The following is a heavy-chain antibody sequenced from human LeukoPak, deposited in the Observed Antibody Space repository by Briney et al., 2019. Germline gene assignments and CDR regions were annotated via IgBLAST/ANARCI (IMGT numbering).Heavy chain of an antibody. J-gene: IGHJ4*02. D-gene: IGHD2-15*01. CDR1: GFTFSSYA. Sequence: EGSLRLSCAASGFTFSSYAMSWVRQAPGKGLEWVSAISGSGGSTYYADSVKGRFTISRDNSKNTLYLQINSLRAEDTAVYYCAKDLGCSGGSCYPNYFDYWGQGTLVTVSS. V-gene: IGHV3-23*01. CDR3: AKDLGCSGGSCYPNYFDY. CDR2: ISGSGGST.